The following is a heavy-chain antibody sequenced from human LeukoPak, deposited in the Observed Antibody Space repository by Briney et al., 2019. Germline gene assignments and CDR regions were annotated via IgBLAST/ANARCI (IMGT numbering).Heavy chain of an antibody. CDR3: ARDEDGAAARNFDS. D-gene: IGHD6-13*01. CDR2: IYYSGST. J-gene: IGHJ4*02. CDR1: GGSISSYY. V-gene: IGHV4-59*12. Sequence: SETLSLTCTVSGGSISSYYWSWIRQPPGKGLEWIGYIYYSGSTNYNPSLKSRVTISVDTSKNQFSLHLNSVIPEGTAIYYCARDEDGAAARNFDSWGQGILVTVSS.